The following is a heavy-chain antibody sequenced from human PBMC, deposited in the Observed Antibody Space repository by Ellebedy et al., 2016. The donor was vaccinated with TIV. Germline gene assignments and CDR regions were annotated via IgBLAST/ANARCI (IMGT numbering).Heavy chain of an antibody. Sequence: GSLRLSCNVSGGSISSYYWSWIRQPPGKGLEWIGNIYYSGSTNYNPSLKSRVTISTDTSKNQFSLKLSSVTAADTAVYYCARRLELGSYFDYWGQGTLVTVSS. V-gene: IGHV4-59*01. D-gene: IGHD1-7*01. J-gene: IGHJ4*02. CDR2: IYYSGST. CDR1: GGSISSYY. CDR3: ARRLELGSYFDY.